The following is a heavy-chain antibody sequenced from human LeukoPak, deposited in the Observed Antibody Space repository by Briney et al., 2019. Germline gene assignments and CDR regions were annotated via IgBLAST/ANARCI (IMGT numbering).Heavy chain of an antibody. CDR1: GYSISSGYF. J-gene: IGHJ5*02. CDR2: IYYSGST. D-gene: IGHD6-13*01. CDR3: ARGYSSSWLNWFDP. Sequence: ASETLSLTCTVSGYSISSGYFWGWIRQPPGKGLEWIGYIYYSGSTNYNPSLKSRVTISVDTSKNQFSLKLSSVTAADTAVYYCARGYSSSWLNWFDPWGQGTLVTVSS. V-gene: IGHV4-61*01.